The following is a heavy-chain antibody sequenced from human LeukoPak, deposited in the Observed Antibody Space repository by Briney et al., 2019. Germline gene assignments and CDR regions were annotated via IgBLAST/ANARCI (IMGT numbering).Heavy chain of an antibody. CDR2: IYNSGST. Sequence: SVPQSLTCAVFVYLVSRGYYRGRPRPTPGTGLERIGSIYNSGSTCYNPSLKSRVTISVDTSKNQFSLKLTSVTAADTAVYYCARNKTSGALDYWGQGTLVTVSS. J-gene: IGHJ4*02. CDR1: VYLVSRGYY. CDR3: ARNKTSGALDY. D-gene: IGHD1/OR15-1a*01. V-gene: IGHV4-38-2*01.